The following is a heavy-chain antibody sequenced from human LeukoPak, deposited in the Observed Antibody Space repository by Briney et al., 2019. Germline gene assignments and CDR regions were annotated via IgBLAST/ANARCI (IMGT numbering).Heavy chain of an antibody. J-gene: IGHJ5*02. Sequence: PSGTLSLTCTVSGGSISTYYWSWIRQPPGKGLEWIGDINHSGSTNYNPSLKSRVAISVDTSKNQFSLKLSSVTAADTAVYYCARGEMAAAGQTNNWFDPWGQGTLVTVSS. CDR3: ARGEMAAAGQTNNWFDP. CDR1: GGSISTYY. V-gene: IGHV4-34*01. CDR2: INHSGST. D-gene: IGHD6-13*01.